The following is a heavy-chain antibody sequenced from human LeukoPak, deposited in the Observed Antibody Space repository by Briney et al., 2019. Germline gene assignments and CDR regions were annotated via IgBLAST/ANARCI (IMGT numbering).Heavy chain of an antibody. CDR1: GFTFSSYS. V-gene: IGHV3-21*04. CDR2: ISSSSSYI. D-gene: IGHD3-22*01. CDR3: AKDGLPGYYWYYFDY. Sequence: AGGSLRLSCAASGFTFSSYSMNWVRQAPGKGLEWVSSISSSSSYIYYADSVKGRFTISRDNAKNSLYLQMNSLRAEDTAVYYCAKDGLPGYYWYYFDYWGQGTLVTVSS. J-gene: IGHJ4*02.